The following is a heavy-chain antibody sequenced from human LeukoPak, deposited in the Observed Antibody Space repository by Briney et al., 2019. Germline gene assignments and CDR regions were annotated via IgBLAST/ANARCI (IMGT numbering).Heavy chain of an antibody. CDR2: IYYSGST. V-gene: IGHV4-30-4*01. CDR1: GGSISSGDYY. J-gene: IGHJ5*02. CDR3: ATVCSGGSCYSQSWFDP. D-gene: IGHD2-15*01. Sequence: SETLSLTCTVSGGSISSGDYYWSWIRQPPGKGLEWIGYIYYSGSTYYTPSLKSRVTISVDTSKNQFSLKLSSVTAADTAVYYCATVCSGGSCYSQSWFDPWGQGTLVTVSS.